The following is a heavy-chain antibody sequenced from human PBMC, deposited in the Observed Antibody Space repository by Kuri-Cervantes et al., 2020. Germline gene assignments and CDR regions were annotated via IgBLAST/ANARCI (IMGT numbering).Heavy chain of an antibody. V-gene: IGHV3-21*04. CDR1: GFTVSSNY. CDR3: ARVIHSVWVAHYGMDV. CDR2: ISSSSSYI. J-gene: IGHJ6*02. Sequence: GGSLRLSCAASGFTVSSNYMSWVRQAPGKGLEWVSSISSSSSYIYYADSVKGRFTISRDNAKNTLYLQMNSLRAEDTAVYYCARVIHSVWVAHYGMDVWGQGTTVTVSS. D-gene: IGHD2-15*01.